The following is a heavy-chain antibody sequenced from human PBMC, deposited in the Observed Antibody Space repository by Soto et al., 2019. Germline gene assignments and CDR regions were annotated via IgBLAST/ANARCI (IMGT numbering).Heavy chain of an antibody. CDR2: IDPGDSDN. CDR3: TTREYSYGYCDS. J-gene: IGHJ4*02. CDR1: GYSFTTYW. V-gene: IGHV5-51*01. D-gene: IGHD5-18*01. Sequence: PGESLKISCKGFGYSFTTYWIAWVGQMPGKGLEWMGIIDPGDSDNRESPSFQGDVTFSADKSINTAYLHWISLRASDTAIYYCTTREYSYGYCDSWGQGTLVTVSS.